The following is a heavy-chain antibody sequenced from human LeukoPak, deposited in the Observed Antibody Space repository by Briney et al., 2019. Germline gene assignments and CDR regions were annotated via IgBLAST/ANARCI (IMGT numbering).Heavy chain of an antibody. V-gene: IGHV5-51*01. CDR1: GYIFTSYW. Sequence: GESLKISCEVSGYIFTSYWIGWVRQMPGKGLEWMGIIYPGDSDTRYSPSFQGQVIISADKSINTAYLQWSSLKASDTAMYYCARHRTQYYYYMDVWGKGTTVTVSS. CDR3: ARHRTQYYYYMDV. CDR2: IYPGDSDT. J-gene: IGHJ6*03.